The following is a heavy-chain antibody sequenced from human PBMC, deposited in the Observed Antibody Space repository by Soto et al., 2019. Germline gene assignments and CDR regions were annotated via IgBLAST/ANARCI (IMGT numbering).Heavy chain of an antibody. J-gene: IGHJ1*01. CDR3: VRTRYCGGDCYPTEYFQH. Sequence: SETLSLTCAVYGGSFSGYYWSWIRQPPGKGLEWIGEINHSGSTNYNPSLKSRVTISVDTSKNQFSLKLSSVTAADTAVYYCVRTRYCGGDCYPTEYFQHWGQGTLVTVSS. D-gene: IGHD2-21*01. CDR2: INHSGST. CDR1: GGSFSGYY. V-gene: IGHV4-34*01.